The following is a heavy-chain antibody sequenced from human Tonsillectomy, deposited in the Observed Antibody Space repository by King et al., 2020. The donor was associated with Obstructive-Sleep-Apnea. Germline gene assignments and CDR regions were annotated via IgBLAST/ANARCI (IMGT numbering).Heavy chain of an antibody. J-gene: IGHJ4*02. Sequence: QLQLQESGPGLVKPSETLSLTCTVSGDSISTSTYSWDWIRQPPGKGLEWVGTSFYSGSTYYNPSLRGRVTISVDTSKNHFSLNLSSLTAADTAVYFCARGLGDWGQGVLVTVSS. CDR1: GDSISTSTYS. D-gene: IGHD5/OR15-5a*01. V-gene: IGHV4-39*07. CDR3: ARGLGD. CDR2: SFYSGST.